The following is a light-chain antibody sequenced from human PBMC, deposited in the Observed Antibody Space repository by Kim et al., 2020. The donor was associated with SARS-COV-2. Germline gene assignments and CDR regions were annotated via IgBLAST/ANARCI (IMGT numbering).Light chain of an antibody. Sequence: SVSPGQTASITCSGDRLGNKYVCSYQQKPGQSPVVVIYQDTQRPSGIPERFSGSNSGNTATLTISGTQAMDEADYYCQAWDSTTTVFGGGTQLTVL. CDR2: QDT. CDR3: QAWDSTTTV. J-gene: IGLJ2*01. V-gene: IGLV3-1*01. CDR1: RLGNKY.